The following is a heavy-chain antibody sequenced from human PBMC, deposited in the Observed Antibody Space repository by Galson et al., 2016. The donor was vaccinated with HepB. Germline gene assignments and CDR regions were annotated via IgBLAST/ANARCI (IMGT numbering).Heavy chain of an antibody. CDR1: GDAISRYS. V-gene: IGHV4-4*07. Sequence: SETLSLTCTVSGDAISRYSWAWIRQPAGKGLEWIGRISPTSSTNYNPSLQSRITMSIDTSKNQFTLNLRSVTAADTAVYYCARDRGSYPDFGDDYYMDVWGKGTTVTVSS. D-gene: IGHD3/OR15-3a*01. CDR3: ARDRGSYPDFGDDYYMDV. J-gene: IGHJ6*03. CDR2: ISPTSST.